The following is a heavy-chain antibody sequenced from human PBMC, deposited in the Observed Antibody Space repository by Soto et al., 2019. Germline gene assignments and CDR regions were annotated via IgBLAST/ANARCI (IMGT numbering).Heavy chain of an antibody. V-gene: IGHV3-9*01. J-gene: IGHJ4*02. CDR2: ITSNSGSI. Sequence: AGGSLRLSCAASGFTFDNYAMHWLRQAPGKGLEWVSTITSNSGSIGYADSVKGRFTISRDNAKNSLYLQMNSLGAEDTALYYCAKDLGDGYNTGLDCWGQGSLVTVSS. CDR3: AKDLGDGYNTGLDC. D-gene: IGHD5-12*01. CDR1: GFTFDNYA.